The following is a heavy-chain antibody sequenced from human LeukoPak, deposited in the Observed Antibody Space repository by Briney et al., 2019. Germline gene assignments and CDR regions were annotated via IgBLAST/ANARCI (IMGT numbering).Heavy chain of an antibody. J-gene: IGHJ6*03. V-gene: IGHV1-18*01. Sequence: ASVKVSCKASGYTFTSYGISWLRQAPGQGLERMGWISAYNGNTNYAQKLQGRVTMTTDTSTRTAYMELRSLRSDDTAVYYCARESSGSYWGDYYYYYMDVWGKGTTVTVSS. D-gene: IGHD1-26*01. CDR1: GYTFTSYG. CDR3: ARESSGSYWGDYYYYYMDV. CDR2: ISAYNGNT.